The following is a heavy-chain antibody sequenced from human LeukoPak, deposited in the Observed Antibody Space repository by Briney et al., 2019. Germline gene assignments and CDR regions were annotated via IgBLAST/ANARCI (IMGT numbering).Heavy chain of an antibody. CDR3: AKWGDYDVLTGYYVPYY. J-gene: IGHJ4*02. D-gene: IGHD3-9*01. V-gene: IGHV3-23*01. CDR2: ILGSGVTT. Sequence: AGGSLTLSCAASGFTFSSYAMSRVRQAPGKGLEWVSAILGSGVTTYYADSVKGRFTVSRDNSKSTLYLQMNTLRAEDTALYYCAKWGDYDVLTGYYVPYYWGQGTLVTVSS. CDR1: GFTFSSYA.